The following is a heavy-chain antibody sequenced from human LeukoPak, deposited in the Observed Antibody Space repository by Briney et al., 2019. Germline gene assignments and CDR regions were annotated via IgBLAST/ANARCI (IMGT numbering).Heavy chain of an antibody. CDR1: GFTFSSYS. J-gene: IGHJ4*02. D-gene: IGHD3-10*01. Sequence: QSGGSLRLSCAASGFTFSSYSMNWVRQAPGKGLEWVSYISSSSSTIYYADLVKGRFTISRDNAKNSLYLQMNSLRAEDTAVYYCAREDHGSGSYSYYFDYWGQGTLVTVSS. CDR3: AREDHGSGSYSYYFDY. CDR2: ISSSSSTI. V-gene: IGHV3-48*04.